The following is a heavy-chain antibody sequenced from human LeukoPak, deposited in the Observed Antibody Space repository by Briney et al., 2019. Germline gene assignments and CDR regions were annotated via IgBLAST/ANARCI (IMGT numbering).Heavy chain of an antibody. CDR2: IRSKAYGGTT. J-gene: IGHJ4*02. CDR3: TRCMVGYSGYDFPVDY. Sequence: PGGSLRLSCTASGFTFGDYAMSWVRQAPGKGLEWVGFIRSKAYGGTTEYAASVKGRFTISRDDSKSIAHLQMNSLKTEDTAVYYCTRCMVGYSGYDFPVDYWGQGTLVTVSS. CDR1: GFTFGDYA. D-gene: IGHD5-12*01. V-gene: IGHV3-49*04.